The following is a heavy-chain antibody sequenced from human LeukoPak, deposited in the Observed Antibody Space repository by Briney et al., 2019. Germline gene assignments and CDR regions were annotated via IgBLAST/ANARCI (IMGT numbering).Heavy chain of an antibody. CDR3: ARTYDFWSGYYNYYYMDV. D-gene: IGHD3-3*01. V-gene: IGHV3-7*01. J-gene: IGHJ6*03. CDR2: IKQEGSEK. Sequence: GGSLRLSCAASGFTFSSYWMSWVRQGPGKGLEWVANIKQEGSEKYYVDSVKGRFTISRDNAKNSLYLQMNSLRAEDTAVYYCARTYDFWSGYYNYYYMDVWGKGTTVTVSS. CDR1: GFTFSSYW.